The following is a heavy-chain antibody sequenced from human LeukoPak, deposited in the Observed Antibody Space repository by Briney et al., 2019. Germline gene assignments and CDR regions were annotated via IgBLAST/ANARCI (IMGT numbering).Heavy chain of an antibody. V-gene: IGHV1-2*02. CDR3: ARDLQSSSGYYYVVGY. Sequence: ASVKVSCKASGYTFTGYYMHWVRQAPGQGLEWMGWINPNSGGTNYAQKFQGRVTMTRDTSISTAYMELSRLRSDDTAVYYCARDLQSSSGYYYVVGYWGQGTLVTVSS. J-gene: IGHJ4*02. D-gene: IGHD3-22*01. CDR2: INPNSGGT. CDR1: GYTFTGYY.